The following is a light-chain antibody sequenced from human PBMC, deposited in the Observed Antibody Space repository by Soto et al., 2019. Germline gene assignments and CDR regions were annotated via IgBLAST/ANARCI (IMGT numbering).Light chain of an antibody. CDR2: DGS. V-gene: IGKV3-11*01. J-gene: IGKJ4*01. Sequence: EIVLTQSPATLSLSPGERVTLSCRASQSGSSFLAWYQQKPGQAPRLLIYDGSDRATGIPARFSGSASGTVFTLTISSLEPEDFGVYYCQQRNGWPPALTFGGGNKLEFK. CDR3: QQRNGWPPALT. CDR1: QSGSSF.